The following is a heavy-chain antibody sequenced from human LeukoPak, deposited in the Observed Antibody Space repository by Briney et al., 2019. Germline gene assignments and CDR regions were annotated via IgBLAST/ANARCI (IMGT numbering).Heavy chain of an antibody. V-gene: IGHV3-30*07. J-gene: IGHJ4*02. CDR2: ISYDGSNK. D-gene: IGHD1-1*01. CDR3: AKLLRRQLEVYYFDY. CDR1: GFTFSSYA. Sequence: PGRSLRLSCAASGFTFSSYAMHWVRQAPGKGLEWVAVISYDGSNKYYADSVKGRFTISRDNSKNTLYLLMNSLRAEDTAVYYCAKLLRRQLEVYYFDYWGQGTLVTVSS.